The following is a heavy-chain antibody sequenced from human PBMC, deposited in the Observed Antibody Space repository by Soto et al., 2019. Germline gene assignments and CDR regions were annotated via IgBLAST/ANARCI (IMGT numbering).Heavy chain of an antibody. D-gene: IGHD4-17*01. CDR2: IYYSGST. Sequence: PSETLSLTCTVSGGSVSSGSYYWSWIRQPPGKGLEWIGYIYYSGSTNYNPSLKSRVTISVDTSKNQFSLKLSSVTAADTAVYYCARGPTTVTTYYFDYWGQGTLVTVSS. J-gene: IGHJ4*02. CDR3: ARGPTTVTTYYFDY. CDR1: GGSVSSGSYY. V-gene: IGHV4-61*01.